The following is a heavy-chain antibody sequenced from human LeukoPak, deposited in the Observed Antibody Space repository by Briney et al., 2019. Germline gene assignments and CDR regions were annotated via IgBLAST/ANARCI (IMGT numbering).Heavy chain of an antibody. Sequence: GRSLRLSCSASGFTFSSYAMHWVRQAPGKGLEWVAVISYDGSNKYYADSVKGRFTISRDTSKNTLYLQMNTLRAEDTAVYYCARGGDPVKYYAEYFQYWGQGTLVTVSS. CDR1: GFTFSSYA. CDR3: ARGGDPVKYYAEYFQY. CDR2: ISYDGSNK. J-gene: IGHJ1*01. D-gene: IGHD2-21*02. V-gene: IGHV3-30*04.